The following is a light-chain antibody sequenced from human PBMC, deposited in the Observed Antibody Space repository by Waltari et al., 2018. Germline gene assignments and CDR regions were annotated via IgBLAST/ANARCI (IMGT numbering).Light chain of an antibody. Sequence: VLLTQSPASLSVSPGDTVILSCRASQSVRTNLVGYQQKAGQAPRTFLYGASTRASGVPSRFSGSGSETDFTLIISSLQSEDAAVYFCQQYYVWPPITFGGGTKLEI. V-gene: IGKV3-15*01. J-gene: IGKJ4*01. CDR3: QQYYVWPPIT. CDR1: QSVRTN. CDR2: GAS.